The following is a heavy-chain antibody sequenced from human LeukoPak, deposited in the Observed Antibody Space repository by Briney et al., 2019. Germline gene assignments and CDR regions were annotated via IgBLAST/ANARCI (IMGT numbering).Heavy chain of an antibody. CDR3: SGHGSSSY. Sequence: GGSLRLSCAASGFTAYNNGLSWFRQAPGKGLEWVSDISGGGNTYYAESVKGRFTISRDNSKNTLYLQMNSLRAEDTALYYASGHGSSSYWGQGTLVAVSS. J-gene: IGHJ4*02. CDR2: ISGGGNT. V-gene: IGHV3-23*01. CDR1: GFTAYNNG. D-gene: IGHD6-13*01.